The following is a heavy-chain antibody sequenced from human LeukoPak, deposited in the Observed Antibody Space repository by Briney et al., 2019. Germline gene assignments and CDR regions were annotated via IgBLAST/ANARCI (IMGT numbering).Heavy chain of an antibody. CDR3: ANVVFSGGWCLGY. V-gene: IGHV3-7*03. D-gene: IGHD2-15*01. Sequence: PGGSLRLSCAASKLTFSHYWMSWVRQAPGKGLQWVAAINQDGDRKEYVDSVKGRFSISRDSATNSLYLQMNSLRAEDTAVYYCANVVFSGGWCLGYWGQGTLVTVSS. CDR2: INQDGDRK. J-gene: IGHJ4*02. CDR1: KLTFSHYW.